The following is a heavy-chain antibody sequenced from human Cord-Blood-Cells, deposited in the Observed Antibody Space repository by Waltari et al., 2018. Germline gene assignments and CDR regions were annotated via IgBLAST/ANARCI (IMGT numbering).Heavy chain of an antibody. CDR1: GFTFSRYG. J-gene: IGHJ6*03. CDR2: IWYDGSNK. V-gene: IGHV3-33*01. CDR3: ARSPGYYDSSGNYYYYMDV. Sequence: QVQLVESGGGVVQPGRSLRLSCAASGFTFSRYGMPWVRQAPGKGREWVAVIWYDGSNKYYADSVKGRFTISRDNSKNTLYLQMNSLRAEDTAVYYCARSPGYYDSSGNYYYYMDVWGKGTTVTVSS. D-gene: IGHD3-22*01.